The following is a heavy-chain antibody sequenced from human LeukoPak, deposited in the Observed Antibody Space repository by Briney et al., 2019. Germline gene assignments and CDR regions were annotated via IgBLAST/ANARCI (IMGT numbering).Heavy chain of an antibody. CDR3: AKAGSYWDFDY. J-gene: IGHJ4*02. V-gene: IGHV3-23*01. Sequence: QPGGSLRLSCAASGFSFSNYAMSWVRQAPGKGLERVSSISGSGGSTYYADSVKGRFTISRDNSKNTLYVQMNTLRVKDTALYYCAKAGSYWDFDYWGQGTLVTVSS. D-gene: IGHD1-26*01. CDR2: ISGSGGST. CDR1: GFSFSNYA.